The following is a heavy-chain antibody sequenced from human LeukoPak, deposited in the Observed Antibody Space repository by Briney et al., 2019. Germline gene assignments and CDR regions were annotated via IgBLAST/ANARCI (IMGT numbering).Heavy chain of an antibody. J-gene: IGHJ4*02. V-gene: IGHV4-31*01. D-gene: IGHD4-17*01. CDR1: GGSINSGGYY. CDR3: AREVAVTTHFDY. Sequence: PSETLSLTCTVSGGSINSGGYYWSWIRQHPGKGLEWIGYIFYSGNSYFNPSPKSPATISMDTSKNQFSLKLSSVTAADTAVYYCAREVAVTTHFDYWGQGTLVTVSS. CDR2: IFYSGNS.